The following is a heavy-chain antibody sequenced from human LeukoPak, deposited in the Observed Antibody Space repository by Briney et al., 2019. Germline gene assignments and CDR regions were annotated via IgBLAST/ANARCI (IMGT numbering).Heavy chain of an antibody. V-gene: IGHV4-59*08. D-gene: IGHD6-6*01. CDR3: ARTYSSSHSFDY. CDR2: IYYSGST. Sequence: SETLSLTCTVSGGSISSYYWSWIRQPPGKGLEWIGYIYYSGSTNYNPSLKSRVTISVDTSKNQFSLKLSSVTAADTAVYYCARTYSSSHSFDYWGQGTLVTVSS. CDR1: GGSISSYY. J-gene: IGHJ4*02.